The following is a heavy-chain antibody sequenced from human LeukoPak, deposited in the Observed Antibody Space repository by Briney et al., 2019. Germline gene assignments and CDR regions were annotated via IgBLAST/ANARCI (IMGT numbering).Heavy chain of an antibody. CDR1: GFTFSSYA. D-gene: IGHD1-26*01. J-gene: IGHJ4*02. CDR2: ISYDGSNK. V-gene: IGHV3-30-3*01. CDR3: ARVPKWELPFDY. Sequence: GRSLRLSCAASGFTFSSYAMHWVRQAPGKGLEWVAVISYDGSNKYYADSVKGRFTISRDNSKNTLYLQMNSLRAEDTAVYYCARVPKWELPFDYWGQGTLVTVS.